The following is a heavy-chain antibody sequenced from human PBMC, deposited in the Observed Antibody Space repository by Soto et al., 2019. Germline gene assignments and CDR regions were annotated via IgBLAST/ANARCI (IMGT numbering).Heavy chain of an antibody. D-gene: IGHD3-9*01. J-gene: IGHJ5*02. CDR1: GGSISSYY. V-gene: IGHV4-59*01. CDR3: ARDVRYFDWLLYDSGVSWFDP. Sequence: QVQLQESGPGLVKPSETLSLTCTVSGGSISSYYWSWIRQPPGKGLEWIGYIYYSGSTNYNPSLKSRVTISVDTSKNQFSLKLSSVTAVDTAVYYCARDVRYFDWLLYDSGVSWFDPWGQGTLVTVSS. CDR2: IYYSGST.